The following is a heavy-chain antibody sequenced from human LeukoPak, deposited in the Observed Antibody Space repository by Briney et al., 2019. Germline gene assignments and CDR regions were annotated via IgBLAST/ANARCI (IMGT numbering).Heavy chain of an antibody. V-gene: IGHV3-23*01. J-gene: IGHJ4*02. Sequence: GGSLRLSCAASGFTFSSYAMSWVRQAPGKGLEWVSAISGSGDNTYYADSVKGRFTISRDKSKNTLYLQMNSLRAEDTAVYYCAKFSATTVTTLDYWGQGTLVTVSS. CDR2: ISGSGDNT. CDR3: AKFSATTVTTLDY. CDR1: GFTFSSYA. D-gene: IGHD4-17*01.